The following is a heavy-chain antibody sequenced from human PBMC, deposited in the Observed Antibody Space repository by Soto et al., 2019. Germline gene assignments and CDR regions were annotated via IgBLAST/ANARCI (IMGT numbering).Heavy chain of an antibody. J-gene: IGHJ4*02. CDR3: AMADHTHLDY. CDR1: GGTFSSYA. D-gene: IGHD6-19*01. V-gene: IGHV1-69*01. Sequence: QVQLVQSGAEVKKPGSSVKVSCKASGGTFSSYAISWARQAPGQGLEWMGGIIPIFGTTNYAQKFQGRVTITADESTGTAYVKLSSMRSESTSVYYCAMADHTHLDYWGQGALVTVSS. CDR2: IIPIFGTT.